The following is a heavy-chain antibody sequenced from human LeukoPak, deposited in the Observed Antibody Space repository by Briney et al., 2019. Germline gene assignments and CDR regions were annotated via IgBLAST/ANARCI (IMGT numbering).Heavy chain of an antibody. V-gene: IGHV4-39*01. Sequence: SETLSLTCTVSGGSISSSSYYWAWIRQPPGKGLEWIGSIYYSGSTYYNPSLKSRVTISVDTSKNQFSLKLSSVTAADTAVYYCARLRRVWSGYYTGSEFDNWGQGTLVTVSS. J-gene: IGHJ5*02. CDR1: GGSISSSSYY. CDR3: ARLRRVWSGYYTGSEFDN. CDR2: IYYSGST. D-gene: IGHD3-3*01.